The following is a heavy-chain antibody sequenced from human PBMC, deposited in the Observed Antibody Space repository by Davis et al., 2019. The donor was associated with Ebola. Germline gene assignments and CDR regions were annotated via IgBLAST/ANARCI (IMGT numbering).Heavy chain of an antibody. CDR3: ASRITIVYYFNY. J-gene: IGHJ4*02. D-gene: IGHD3-16*02. V-gene: IGHV4-34*01. CDR2: INHSGNT. CDR1: GGSFNDNY. Sequence: PSETLSLTCAVYGGSFNDNYWSWIRQPPGKGLEWIGEINHSGNTNYNPSLKSRVIVSMDTSKNQVSLKLSSVTAADTAVYYCASRITIVYYFNYWGRGTLVTISS.